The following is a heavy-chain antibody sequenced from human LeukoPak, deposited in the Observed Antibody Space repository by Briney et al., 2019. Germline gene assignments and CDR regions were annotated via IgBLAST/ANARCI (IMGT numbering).Heavy chain of an antibody. V-gene: IGHV3-30-3*01. J-gene: IGHJ5*02. CDR3: ARGSGGYYNWFDP. D-gene: IGHD3-10*01. Sequence: GRSLRLSCAASGFTFSTYAMHWVRQAPGKALEWVAVISYDGSNKYYADSMKGRFTISRDNSKNTLYLQMNSLRAEDTAVYYCARGSGGYYNWFDPWGQGTPVTVSS. CDR1: GFTFSTYA. CDR2: ISYDGSNK.